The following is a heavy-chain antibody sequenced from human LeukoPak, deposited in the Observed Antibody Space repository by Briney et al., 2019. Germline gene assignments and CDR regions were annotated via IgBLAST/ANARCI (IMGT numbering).Heavy chain of an antibody. CDR2: IIPIFGTA. J-gene: IGHJ6*02. Sequence: ASVKVSCKASGGTFSSYAISWVRQAPGQGLEWMGGIIPIFGTANYAQKFQGRVTITADKSTSTAYMELSSLRSEDTAVYYCARVMGGYGDYDYYYGMDVWGQGTTVTVSS. D-gene: IGHD4-17*01. CDR1: GGTFSSYA. CDR3: ARVMGGYGDYDYYYGMDV. V-gene: IGHV1-69*06.